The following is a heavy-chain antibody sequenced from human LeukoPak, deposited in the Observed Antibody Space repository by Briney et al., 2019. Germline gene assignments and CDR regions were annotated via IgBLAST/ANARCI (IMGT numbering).Heavy chain of an antibody. CDR1: GDSISGYY. J-gene: IGHJ5*02. Sequence: SETLSLTCTVSGDSISGYYWSWIRQPPGKGLEWIAFIHSSGTTNYNPSLKSRVSISVDTSNNQSSLNVNSVTAADTAVYYCARGGASSEWFDPWGQGTLVTVSS. CDR2: IHSSGTT. V-gene: IGHV4-59*01. CDR3: ARGGASSEWFDP. D-gene: IGHD6-25*01.